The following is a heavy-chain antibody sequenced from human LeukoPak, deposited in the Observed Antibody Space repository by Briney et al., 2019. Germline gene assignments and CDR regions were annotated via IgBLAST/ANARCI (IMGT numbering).Heavy chain of an antibody. CDR2: MNPNSGNT. CDR1: GYTFTSYN. Sequence: ASVKVSCKASGYTFTSYNINWVRQATGQGLEWMGWMNPNSGNTGYAQKFQGRVTMTRNTPISTAYMELSSLRSEDTAVYYCARGGVRYFDWLLDYWGQGTLVTVSS. J-gene: IGHJ4*02. V-gene: IGHV1-8*01. CDR3: ARGGVRYFDWLLDY. D-gene: IGHD3-9*01.